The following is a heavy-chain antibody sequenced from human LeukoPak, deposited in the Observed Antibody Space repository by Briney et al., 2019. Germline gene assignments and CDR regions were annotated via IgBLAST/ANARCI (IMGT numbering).Heavy chain of an antibody. CDR3: ARARRVQVIPVAESAEYFEH. J-gene: IGHJ1*01. CDR2: ISPYNGNT. V-gene: IGHV1-18*01. D-gene: IGHD2-2*01. CDR1: GYPFTSFG. Sequence: ASVKVSCKTSGYPFTSFGVSWVRQAPGQGLEWMGWISPYNGNTNFAQRFQGRLTLTTDTSTNTVYMELRSLRSDDTAVYFCARARRVQVIPVAESAEYFEHWGQGTLVTVSS.